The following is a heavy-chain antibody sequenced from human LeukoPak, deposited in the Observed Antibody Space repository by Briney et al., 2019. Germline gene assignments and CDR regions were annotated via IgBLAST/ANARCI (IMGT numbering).Heavy chain of an antibody. Sequence: PGGSLRLSCVVSGLTVSNHWMSWVRQAPGKGLEWVANIKQDGSEKYYVDSVKGRFTISRDNAKNSLYLQMNSLRAEDTAVYYCARDLGLRYFDWLLSVGSDYFDYWGQGTLVTVSS. CDR3: ARDLGLRYFDWLLSVGSDYFDY. J-gene: IGHJ4*02. D-gene: IGHD3-9*01. CDR2: IKQDGSEK. CDR1: GLTVSNHW. V-gene: IGHV3-7*01.